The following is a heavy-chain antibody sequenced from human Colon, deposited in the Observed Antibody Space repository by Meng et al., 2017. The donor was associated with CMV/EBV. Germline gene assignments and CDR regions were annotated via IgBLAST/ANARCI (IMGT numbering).Heavy chain of an antibody. CDR1: GYRFTNYW. CDR3: ARRYCSSTTCFDS. Sequence: GESLKISCKGSGYRFTNYWIGWVRQMPGKDLQWMGIIYPGDSETRYSPSFQGQVTISADKSISTAYLQWSSLQASDTAIYYCARRYCSSTTCFDSWGQGSLVTVSS. V-gene: IGHV5-51*01. J-gene: IGHJ4*02. CDR2: IYPGDSET. D-gene: IGHD2-2*01.